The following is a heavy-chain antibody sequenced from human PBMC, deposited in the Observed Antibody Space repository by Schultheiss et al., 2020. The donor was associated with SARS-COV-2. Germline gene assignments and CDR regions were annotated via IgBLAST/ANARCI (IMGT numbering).Heavy chain of an antibody. CDR1: GFTFSSYA. CDR3: ARGGNGYQLRW. J-gene: IGHJ4*02. V-gene: IGHV3-13*01. Sequence: GGSLRLSCAASGFTFSSYAMHWVRQAPGKGLEWVSAIGTAGDTYYPGSVKGRFTISRENAKNTLYLQMNSLRAEDTAVYYCARGGNGYQLRWWGQGTLVTVSS. CDR2: IGTAGDT. D-gene: IGHD2-2*01.